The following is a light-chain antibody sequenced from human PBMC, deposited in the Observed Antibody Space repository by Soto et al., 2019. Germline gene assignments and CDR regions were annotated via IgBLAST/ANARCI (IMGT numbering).Light chain of an antibody. V-gene: IGKV1-5*01. J-gene: IGKJ2*01. CDR1: QSISTW. CDR2: DAS. Sequence: DIQMTQSPSTLSASVGDRVTITCRASQSISTWLAWYQQKPGKAPKLLIYDASSLESGVPSRLCGSGSGTEFTLTISSLQSDDFATYYCQQYNSYSPYTFGQGTKLEIK. CDR3: QQYNSYSPYT.